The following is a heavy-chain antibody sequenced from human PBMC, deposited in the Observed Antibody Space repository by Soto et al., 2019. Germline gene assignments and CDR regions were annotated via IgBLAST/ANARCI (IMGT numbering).Heavy chain of an antibody. Sequence: GGSLRLSCAASGFTFSSYAMHWVRQAPGKGLEWVAVISYDGSNKYYADSVKGRFTISRDNSKNTLYLQMNSLRAEDTAVYYYSRREEYYYDSSGYCLDYWGQGTLVTVSS. CDR2: ISYDGSNK. V-gene: IGHV3-30-3*01. CDR1: GFTFSSYA. D-gene: IGHD3-22*01. CDR3: SRREEYYYDSSGYCLDY. J-gene: IGHJ4*02.